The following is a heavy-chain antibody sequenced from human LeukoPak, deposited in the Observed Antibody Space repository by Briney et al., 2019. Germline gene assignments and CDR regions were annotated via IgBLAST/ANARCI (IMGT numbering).Heavy chain of an antibody. D-gene: IGHD6-13*01. Sequence: KPGGSLRLSCAASGFTFSSYAMSWVRQAPGKGLEWVSAISGSGGSTYYADSVKGRFTISRDNSKNTLYLQMNSLRAEDTAVYYCAKDLRYSSSWYGGTDAFDIWGQGTMVTVSS. CDR3: AKDLRYSSSWYGGTDAFDI. CDR1: GFTFSSYA. J-gene: IGHJ3*02. V-gene: IGHV3-23*01. CDR2: ISGSGGST.